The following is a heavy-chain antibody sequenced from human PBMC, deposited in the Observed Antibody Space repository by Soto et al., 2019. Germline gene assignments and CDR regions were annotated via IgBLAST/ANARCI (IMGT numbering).Heavy chain of an antibody. Sequence: VSLRLSCVGSGFTFSSYPMNWVRQAPGKGLEWVSAISGTSDMTYYANSVTGRFTISRDNSKNTLYLQVSSLRVEDTATYYCAKYRWGATTVTSINWGRGTLVTVSS. CDR1: GFTFSSYP. CDR3: AKYRWGATTVTSIN. CDR2: ISGTSDMT. D-gene: IGHD4-4*01. V-gene: IGHV3-23*01. J-gene: IGHJ1*01.